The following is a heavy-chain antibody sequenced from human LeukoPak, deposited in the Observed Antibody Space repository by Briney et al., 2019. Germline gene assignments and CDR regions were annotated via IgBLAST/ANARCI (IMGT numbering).Heavy chain of an antibody. D-gene: IGHD5-12*01. V-gene: IGHV6-1*01. CDR3: ARGDIALDY. J-gene: IGHJ4*02. CDR2: TYYKSKWYN. Sequence: SQTLSLTCAISGDSVSTNSAAWTWIRQSPSRGLEWLGRTYYKSKWYNNYAVSVKSRITINPDTSKNQFSLHLNSVTPEDTAVYYCARGDIALDYWGQGAPVTVSS. CDR1: GDSVSTNSAA.